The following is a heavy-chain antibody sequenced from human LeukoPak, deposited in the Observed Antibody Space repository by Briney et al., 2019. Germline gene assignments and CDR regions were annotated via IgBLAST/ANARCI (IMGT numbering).Heavy chain of an antibody. CDR1: GHTFTRFY. J-gene: IGHJ5*02. D-gene: IGHD6-13*01. V-gene: IGHV1-2*02. CDR2: INPNSGDT. CDR3: ARGSLMAATGTGLSS. Sequence: ASVKVSCKASGHTFTRFYMHWVRQAPGQGLEWMGWINPNSGDTNYAQNFQGRVTMTRDTSISTAYVELSRLTSDDTAVYYCARGSLMAATGTGLSSWGQGTLVTVSS.